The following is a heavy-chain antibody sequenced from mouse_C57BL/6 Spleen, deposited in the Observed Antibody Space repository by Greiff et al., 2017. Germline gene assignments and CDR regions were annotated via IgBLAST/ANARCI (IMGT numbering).Heavy chain of an antibody. V-gene: IGHV1-18*01. CDR1: GYTFTDYN. Sequence: EVQLQQSGPELVKPGASVKIPCKASGYTFTDYNMDWVKQSHGKSLEWIGDFNPNNGGTIYNQKFKGKATLTVDKSSSTAYMELRSLTSEDTAVYYCARQDYNGSSAFDYWGQGTTLTVSS. CDR2: FNPNNGGT. J-gene: IGHJ2*01. D-gene: IGHD1-1*01. CDR3: ARQDYNGSSAFDY.